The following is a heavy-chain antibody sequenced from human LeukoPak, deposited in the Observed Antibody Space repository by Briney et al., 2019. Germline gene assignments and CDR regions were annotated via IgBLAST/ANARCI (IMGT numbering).Heavy chain of an antibody. J-gene: IGHJ4*02. V-gene: IGHV3-33*06. CDR1: GFTFSSYG. D-gene: IGHD2-15*01. CDR3: AKDVGYCSGGSCYASYYFDY. Sequence: GGSLRLSCAASGFTFSSYGMHWVRQAPGKGLEWVAVIWYDGSNKYYADSVKGRFTISRDNSKNTLYLQMNRLRAEDTAVYYCAKDVGYCSGGSCYASYYFDYWGQGTLVTVSS. CDR2: IWYDGSNK.